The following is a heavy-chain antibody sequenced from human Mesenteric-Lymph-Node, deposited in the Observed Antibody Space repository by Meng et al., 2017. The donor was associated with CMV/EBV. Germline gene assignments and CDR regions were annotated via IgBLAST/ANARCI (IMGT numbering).Heavy chain of an antibody. Sequence: GESLKISCAASGFTFSSYAMSWVRQAPGKGLEWVSVIYSGGSSTYYADSVKGRFTISRDNSKNTLYLQMNSLRAEDTALYYCAGAWSGRYHYSYGMDVWGQGTTVTVSS. CDR1: GFTFSSYA. J-gene: IGHJ6*02. D-gene: IGHD3-3*01. CDR2: IYSGGSST. CDR3: AGAWSGRYHYSYGMDV. V-gene: IGHV3-23*03.